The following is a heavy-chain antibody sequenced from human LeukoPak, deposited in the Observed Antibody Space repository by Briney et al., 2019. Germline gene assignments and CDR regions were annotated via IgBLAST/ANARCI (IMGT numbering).Heavy chain of an antibody. Sequence: SVKVSCKASGGTFSSYAISWVRQAPGQGLEWMRGIIPIFGTANYAQKFQGRVTITADESTSTAYMELSSLRSEDTAVYYCARETCSGGSCYSGFDYWGQGTLVTVSS. D-gene: IGHD2-15*01. CDR2: IIPIFGTA. J-gene: IGHJ4*02. V-gene: IGHV1-69*13. CDR1: GGTFSSYA. CDR3: ARETCSGGSCYSGFDY.